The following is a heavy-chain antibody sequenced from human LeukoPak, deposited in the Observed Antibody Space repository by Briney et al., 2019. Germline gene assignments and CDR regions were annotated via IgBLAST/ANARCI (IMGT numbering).Heavy chain of an antibody. CDR2: INHSGST. D-gene: IGHD3-9*01. V-gene: IGHV4-34*01. J-gene: IGHJ6*02. CDR3: ARGIRGYFDWLGADYYYYYGMDV. CDR1: GGSFSGYY. Sequence: ASETLSLTCAVYGGSFSGYYWSWIRQPPGKGLEWIGEINHSGSTNYNPSLKSRVTISVDTSKNQFSLKLSSVTAADTAVYYCARGIRGYFDWLGADYYYYYGMDVWGQGTTVTVSS.